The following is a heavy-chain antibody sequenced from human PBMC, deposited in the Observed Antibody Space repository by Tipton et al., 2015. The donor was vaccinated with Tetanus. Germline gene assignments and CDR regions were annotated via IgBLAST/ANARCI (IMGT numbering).Heavy chain of an antibody. V-gene: IGHV4-61*08. CDR1: GGSISSGGYY. Sequence: TLSLTCTVSGGSISSGGYYWSWIRQPPGKGLEWIGEINHSGSTNYNPSLKSRVTISVDTSKNQFSLKLSSVTAADTAVYYCAREDYYDSSGTRDYFDYWGQGTLVTVSS. J-gene: IGHJ4*02. D-gene: IGHD3-22*01. CDR2: INHSGST. CDR3: AREDYYDSSGTRDYFDY.